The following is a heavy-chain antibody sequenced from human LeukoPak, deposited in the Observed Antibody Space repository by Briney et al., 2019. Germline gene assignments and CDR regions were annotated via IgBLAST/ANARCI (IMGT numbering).Heavy chain of an antibody. CDR3: GRERVGGCAFDI. V-gene: IGHV3-64*01. CDR1: GFTFSNFP. CDR2: ITSDGRST. J-gene: IGHJ3*02. Sequence: PGGSLRLSCAAPGFTFSNFPMHWVRQAPGKGLEFVSAITSDGRSTPYANSVKGRFIISRDNSMNTLYVQSSSLRAEDTALYYCGRERVGGCAFDIWGQGTMVTVSS. D-gene: IGHD3-16*01.